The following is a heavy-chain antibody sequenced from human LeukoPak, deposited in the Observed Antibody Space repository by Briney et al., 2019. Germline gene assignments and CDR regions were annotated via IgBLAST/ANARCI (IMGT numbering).Heavy chain of an antibody. CDR3: ARDPGEAYCGGDCYYDY. V-gene: IGHV1-46*01. Sequence: ASVKVSCKASGYTFTSYYMHWVRQAPGQGLEWMGIINPSGGSTSYAQKFQGRVTMTRDTSTSTVYTELSSLRSEDTAVYYCARDPGEAYCGGDCYYDYWGQGTLVTVSS. CDR2: INPSGGST. D-gene: IGHD2-21*02. CDR1: GYTFTSYY. J-gene: IGHJ4*02.